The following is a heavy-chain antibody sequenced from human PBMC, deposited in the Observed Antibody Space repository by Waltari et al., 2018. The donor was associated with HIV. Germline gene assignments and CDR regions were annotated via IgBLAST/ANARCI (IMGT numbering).Heavy chain of an antibody. J-gene: IGHJ6*02. Sequence: QLQLQESGPGLVKPSETLSLTCIASGAPFISTAYYWAWFRQAPGGGLEWIGSMYYSGNTNDNTALKSRITMSVDTSKSQFSMRLTAVTAAETAVYYGARQHGRPADGWGQGTTVTVSS. D-gene: IGHD2-8*01. CDR1: GAPFISTAYY. V-gene: IGHV4-39*01. CDR2: MYYSGNT. CDR3: ARQHGRPADG.